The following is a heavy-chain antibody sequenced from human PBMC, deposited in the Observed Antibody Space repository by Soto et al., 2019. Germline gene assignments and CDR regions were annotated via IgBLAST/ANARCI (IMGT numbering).Heavy chain of an antibody. V-gene: IGHV4-34*01. CDR1: GGSFSGYY. J-gene: IGHJ5*01. CDR3: ARVDGEIVVVVAATGGWFDS. D-gene: IGHD2-15*01. Sequence: SETLSLTCAVYGGSFSGYYWSWIRQPPGKGLEWIGEINHSGSTNYNPSLKSRVTISVDTSKNQFSLKLSSVTAADTAVYYCARVDGEIVVVVAATGGWFDSWGQGTLVTVSS. CDR2: INHSGST.